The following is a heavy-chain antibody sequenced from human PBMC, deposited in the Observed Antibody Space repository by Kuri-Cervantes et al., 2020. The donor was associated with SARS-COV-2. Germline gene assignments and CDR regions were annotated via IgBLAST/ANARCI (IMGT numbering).Heavy chain of an antibody. J-gene: IGHJ4*02. V-gene: IGHV4-30-2*01. CDR3: ARDWRYYDSSGFYSYYFDS. CDR2: IYHSGST. D-gene: IGHD3-22*01. CDR1: GGSISSGGYS. Sequence: SETLSLTCAISGGSISSGGYSWSGIRQPPGKGLEWIGYIYHSGSTYYNPSLKTRVTISVDRSKNQFSLKLSSVPAADTAVYYCARDWRYYDSSGFYSYYFDSRGQGTLVTVSS.